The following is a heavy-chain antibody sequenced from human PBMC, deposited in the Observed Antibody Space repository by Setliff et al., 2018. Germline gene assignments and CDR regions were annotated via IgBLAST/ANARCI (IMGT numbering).Heavy chain of an antibody. D-gene: IGHD3-22*01. J-gene: IGHJ6*03. V-gene: IGHV1-69*05. CDR3: VREGVDSRSSTDYRYYMDV. CDR1: GATFSSYG. CDR2: TIPMFGTT. Sequence: SVKVSCKASGATFSSYGISWVRQAPGQGLEWMGGTIPMFGTTEYGQKFQGRLTIITDESTNTAFMQLSSLRADDTAGYYCVREGVDSRSSTDYRYYMDVWGKGTTVTVSS.